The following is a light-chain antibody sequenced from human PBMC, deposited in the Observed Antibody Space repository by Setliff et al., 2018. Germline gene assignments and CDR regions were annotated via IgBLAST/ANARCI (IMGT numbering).Light chain of an antibody. J-gene: IGLJ1*01. V-gene: IGLV1-40*01. CDR1: SSNIGTGYD. CDR2: GNN. Sequence: QSVLTQPPSVSGAPGQRVTISRAGRSSNIGTGYDVHWYQQLPGTAPKLLIYGNNIRPSGVPDRFSGSKSGTSASLAITGLQAEDEADYYCQSYDNSLSGSGLFGTGTKVTVL. CDR3: QSYDNSLSGSGL.